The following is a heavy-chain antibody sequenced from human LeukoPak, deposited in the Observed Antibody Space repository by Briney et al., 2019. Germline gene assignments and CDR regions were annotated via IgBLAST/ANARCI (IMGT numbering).Heavy chain of an antibody. CDR1: GGTFSSYA. D-gene: IGHD3-22*01. CDR3: ARGTELDSSGYYYPPAFDI. CDR2: IIPIFGTA. Sequence: SVKVSCKASGGTFSSYAISWVRQAPGQGLEWMGGIIPIFGTANYAQKFQGRVTTTTDESTSTAYMELSSLRSEDTAVYYCARGTELDSSGYYYPPAFDIWGQGTMVTVSS. V-gene: IGHV1-69*05. J-gene: IGHJ3*02.